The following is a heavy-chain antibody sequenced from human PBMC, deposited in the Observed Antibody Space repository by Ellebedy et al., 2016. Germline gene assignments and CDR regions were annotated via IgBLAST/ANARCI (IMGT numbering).Heavy chain of an antibody. Sequence: GESLKISCAASGFTFTSYAMHWVRQAPGKGLEWVAVTSYDGSDKYHADSVKGRFTISRDNSKNTVYLQMNSLRAEDTAVYYCARDKGAGYCRGGTCYSFDYWGQGTLVTVSS. V-gene: IGHV3-30*04. D-gene: IGHD2-15*01. CDR2: TSYDGSDK. CDR1: GFTFTSYA. J-gene: IGHJ4*02. CDR3: ARDKGAGYCRGGTCYSFDY.